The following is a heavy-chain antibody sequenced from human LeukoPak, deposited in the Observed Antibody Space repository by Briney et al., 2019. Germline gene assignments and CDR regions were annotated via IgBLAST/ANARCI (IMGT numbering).Heavy chain of an antibody. CDR3: ARGVWFGELYYFDY. J-gene: IGHJ4*02. V-gene: IGHV4-59*01. D-gene: IGHD3-10*01. CDR1: GGSISSYY. CDR2: IYYSGST. Sequence: SETLSLTCTVSGGSISSYYWSWIRQPPGKGLEWIGYIYYSGSTNYNPSLKSRVTISVDTSKNQFSLKLSSVTAADTAVYYCARGVWFGELYYFDYWGQGTLVTVSS.